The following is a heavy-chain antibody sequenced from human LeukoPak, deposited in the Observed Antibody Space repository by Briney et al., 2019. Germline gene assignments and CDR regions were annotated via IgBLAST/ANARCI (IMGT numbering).Heavy chain of an antibody. V-gene: IGHV4-39*01. J-gene: IGHJ4*02. CDR1: GGSISGSISSITYY. Sequence: SETLSLTCTVSGGSISGSISSITYYWGWIRQPPGKGLEWIGNIYYSGGTYYNPSLKSRVTISVDTSKNQFSLKLNSVTAADTAVYYCVTSFCSAYYFDYWGQGILVTVSS. D-gene: IGHD3-3*01. CDR3: VTSFCSAYYFDY. CDR2: IYYSGGT.